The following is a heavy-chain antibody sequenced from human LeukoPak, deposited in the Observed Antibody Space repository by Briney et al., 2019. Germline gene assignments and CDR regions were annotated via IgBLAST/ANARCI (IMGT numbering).Heavy chain of an antibody. CDR3: ARGITAAGYNWFDS. CDR1: GYTFTSYY. D-gene: IGHD6-13*01. Sequence: ASVKVSCKDSGYTFTSYYIHWVRQAPGQGLEWMGWINPKSGGTNYAQKFQGRVTMTRDTSISTAYVELSRLTSDDTAVYYCARGITAAGYNWFDSWGQGILVTVSS. V-gene: IGHV1-2*02. J-gene: IGHJ5*01. CDR2: INPKSGGT.